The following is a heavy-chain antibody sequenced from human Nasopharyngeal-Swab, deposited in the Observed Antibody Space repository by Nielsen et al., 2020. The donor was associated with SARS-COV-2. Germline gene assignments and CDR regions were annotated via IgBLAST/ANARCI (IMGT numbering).Heavy chain of an antibody. D-gene: IGHD5-12*01. Sequence: GGSLRLSCAASGFMFSNYNMYWVRQAPGRGLEWVSSISGDSSSSTTYIFYAASVKGRFTISRDNAKNSLYLQMNSLRVEDTAVYYCARVWRYASDEWGQGTLVTVSS. CDR1: GFMFSNYN. V-gene: IGHV3-21*01. CDR2: ISGDSSSSTTYI. CDR3: ARVWRYASDE. J-gene: IGHJ4*02.